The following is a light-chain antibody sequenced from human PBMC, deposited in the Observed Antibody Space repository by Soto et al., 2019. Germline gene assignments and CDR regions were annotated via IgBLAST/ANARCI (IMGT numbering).Light chain of an antibody. Sequence: DIVMTQSPDSLTLSLGERATINCKSSQSVFSRFRNKNYLGWFQQKPGQPPRLLIYWASTRESGVSDRFSGSGSGTDFTLTINSLQAEDVAVYYCQQDYTTPTWTFGQGTKVEV. CDR3: QQDYTTPTWT. V-gene: IGKV4-1*01. CDR1: QSVFSRFRNKNY. J-gene: IGKJ1*01. CDR2: WAS.